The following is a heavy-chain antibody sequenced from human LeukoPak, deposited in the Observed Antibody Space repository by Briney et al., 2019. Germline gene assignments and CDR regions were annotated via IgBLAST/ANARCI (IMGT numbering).Heavy chain of an antibody. J-gene: IGHJ5*02. D-gene: IGHD1-26*01. Sequence: GASVKVSCKASGDIFSKYGISWVRQAPGQGLEWMGWISAYNGNTNYAQKLQGRVTMTTDTSTSTAYMELRSLRSDDTAVYYCARGFAKWELGDWFDPWGQGTLVTVSS. CDR3: ARGFAKWELGDWFDP. CDR2: ISAYNGNT. V-gene: IGHV1-18*01. CDR1: GDIFSKYG.